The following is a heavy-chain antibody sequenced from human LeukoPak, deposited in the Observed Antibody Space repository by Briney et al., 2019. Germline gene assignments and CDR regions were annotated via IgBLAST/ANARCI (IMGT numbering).Heavy chain of an antibody. V-gene: IGHV4-4*02. Sequence: SETLSLTCAVSGGSISSTNWWSWVRQPPGKGLEWIGQIYYSGSTSYNPSLKSRVTISVDKSKNQFSLNLYSVTAADTAVYYCARDARSSFDYWGQGTLVTVSS. CDR2: IYYSGST. J-gene: IGHJ4*02. CDR3: ARDARSSFDY. CDR1: GGSISSTNW.